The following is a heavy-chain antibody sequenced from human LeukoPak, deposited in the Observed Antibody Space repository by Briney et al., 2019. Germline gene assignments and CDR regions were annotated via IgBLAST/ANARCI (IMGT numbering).Heavy chain of an antibody. CDR1: GGSISSYY. CDR2: IYTSGST. D-gene: IGHD6-13*01. CDR3: ARGGYSSIRVEAFDI. V-gene: IGHV4-4*07. J-gene: IGHJ3*02. Sequence: SETLSLTCTVSGGSISSYYWSWIRQPAGKGLEWIGRIYTSGSTNYNPSLKSRVTMSVDTSKNQFSLKLSSVTAADTAVYYCARGGYSSIRVEAFDIWGQGTMVTVSS.